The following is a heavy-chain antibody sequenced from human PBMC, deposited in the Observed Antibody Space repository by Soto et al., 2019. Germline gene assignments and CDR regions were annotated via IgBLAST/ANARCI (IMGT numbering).Heavy chain of an antibody. CDR2: IWFDGSKK. Sequence: AGGSLRLSCAASGFTFRSYGLPWVRQAPGKGLEWVALIWFDGSKKYYVDSVKGRFAVSRDNSKNTLYLQMNSLRVEDTAVYYCARDRLVPYGYGMDVWGQGTTVTVSS. J-gene: IGHJ6*02. CDR3: ARDRLVPYGYGMDV. V-gene: IGHV3-33*01. CDR1: GFTFRSYG. D-gene: IGHD2-2*01.